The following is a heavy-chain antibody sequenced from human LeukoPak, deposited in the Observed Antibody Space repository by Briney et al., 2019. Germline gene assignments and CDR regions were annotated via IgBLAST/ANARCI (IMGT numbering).Heavy chain of an antibody. Sequence: SETLSLTCAVYGGSFSGYYWSWIRQPPGKGLEWIGEINHSGSTNYNPSLKSRVTISVDTSKNQFSLKLSSVTAADTAVYYCAGWELLSYYGMDVWGQGTTVTVSS. CDR2: INHSGST. CDR1: GGSFSGYY. V-gene: IGHV4-34*01. D-gene: IGHD3-10*01. CDR3: AGWELLSYYGMDV. J-gene: IGHJ6*02.